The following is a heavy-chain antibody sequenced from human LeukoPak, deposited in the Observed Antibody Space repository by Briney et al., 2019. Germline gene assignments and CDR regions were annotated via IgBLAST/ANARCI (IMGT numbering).Heavy chain of an antibody. CDR1: GFAFDDYG. CDR3: TRDRSYDILTGYAFDY. D-gene: IGHD3-9*01. V-gene: IGHV3-20*04. Sequence: GGSLRLSCAASGFAFDDYGMSWVRQAPGKGLEWVSGINWNGGSTGYADSVKGRFTISRDNAKNSLYLQMNSLRAEDTALYYCTRDRSYDILTGYAFDYWGQGTLVTVSS. CDR2: INWNGGST. J-gene: IGHJ4*02.